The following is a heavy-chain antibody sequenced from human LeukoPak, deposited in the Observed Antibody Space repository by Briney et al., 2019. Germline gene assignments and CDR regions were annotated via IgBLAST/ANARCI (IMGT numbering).Heavy chain of an antibody. J-gene: IGHJ4*02. Sequence: PSETLSLTCTVSGGSISSYYWSWIRQPPGKGLEWIGYIYYSGSTNYNPSLKSRVTISVDTSKNQFSLKLSSVTAADTAVYYCARGDSWPIHHVYWGQGTLVTVSS. V-gene: IGHV4-59*01. CDR1: GGSISSYY. CDR3: ARGDSWPIHHVY. CDR2: IYYSGST. D-gene: IGHD6-13*01.